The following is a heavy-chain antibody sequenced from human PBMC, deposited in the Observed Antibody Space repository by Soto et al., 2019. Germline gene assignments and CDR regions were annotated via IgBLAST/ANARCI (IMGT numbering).Heavy chain of an antibody. CDR3: TTVLDY. CDR1: GLTVTNAW. Sequence: EVQLVESGGGLVQPGGSLRLSCVASGLTVTNAWMHWVRHTPGKGPVWVSRIDDSGSGTSYADSVKGRFTIARDSAKNTVYLQMNNLRVEDTAVYYCTTVLDYWGQGTLVTVSS. J-gene: IGHJ4*02. V-gene: IGHV3-74*01. D-gene: IGHD4-17*01. CDR2: IDDSGSGT.